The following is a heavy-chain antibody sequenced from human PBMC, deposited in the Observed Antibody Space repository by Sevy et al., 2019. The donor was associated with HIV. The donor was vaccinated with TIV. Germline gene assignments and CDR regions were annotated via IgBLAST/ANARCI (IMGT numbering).Heavy chain of an antibody. Sequence: ASVKVSCKASGYTITSYSIHWVRQAPGQGLEWMGIINRSGGSTTYAQMFQGRVTLTRDKSTSTVFLELSSLRSDDTAVYYCAIPGFSGYDGVDQWGQGTLVTVSS. J-gene: IGHJ4*02. CDR3: AIPGFSGYDGVDQ. V-gene: IGHV1-46*01. D-gene: IGHD5-12*01. CDR2: INRSGGST. CDR1: GYTITSYS.